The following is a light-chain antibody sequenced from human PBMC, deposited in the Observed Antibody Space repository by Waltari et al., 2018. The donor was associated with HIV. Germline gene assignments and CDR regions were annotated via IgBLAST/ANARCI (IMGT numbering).Light chain of an antibody. CDR1: ENAFGLRNF. V-gene: IGLV2-14*03. J-gene: IGLJ3*02. CDR2: YLD. CDR3: ASFTGDDTVM. Sequence: SAVTQPASVSGLPGQSVTISCTGDENAFGLRNFVSWYQQHPGKVPRLIFSYLDSRASGTPDRFSASKSGETAFLTISSLRTEDEGLYYCASFTGDDTVMFGGGTLVTVL.